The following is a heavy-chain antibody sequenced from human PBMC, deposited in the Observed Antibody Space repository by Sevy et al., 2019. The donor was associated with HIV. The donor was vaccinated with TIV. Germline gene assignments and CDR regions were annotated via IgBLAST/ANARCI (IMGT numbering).Heavy chain of an antibody. D-gene: IGHD2-15*01. J-gene: IGHJ5*02. CDR3: ATVGLGYYSGSSYYQGDWFDP. CDR1: GYSLSKLY. Sequence: ASVKVSCKVFGYSLSKLYMHWVRQAPGKGLEWMGSLDPGNGEITYAQTLQGRVTMTEDTSTDTAYMELSGLTSEDTATYYCATVGLGYYSGSSYYQGDWFDPWGQGTLVTVSS. CDR2: LDPGNGEI. V-gene: IGHV1-24*01.